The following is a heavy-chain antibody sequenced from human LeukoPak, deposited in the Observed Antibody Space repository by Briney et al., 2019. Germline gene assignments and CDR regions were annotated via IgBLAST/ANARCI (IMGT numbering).Heavy chain of an antibody. CDR3: ARVIGFGELSLGH. CDR2: INPKSGGT. J-gene: IGHJ4*02. Sequence: ASVKVSCKASGYTFAGYYIHWVRQAPGQGLEWMGWINPKSGGTNYAQKFQGRVTMTRDTSISTAYMELSRLRSDDTAVYFCARVIGFGELSLGHWGQGTLVTVSS. D-gene: IGHD3-10*01. V-gene: IGHV1-2*02. CDR1: GYTFAGYY.